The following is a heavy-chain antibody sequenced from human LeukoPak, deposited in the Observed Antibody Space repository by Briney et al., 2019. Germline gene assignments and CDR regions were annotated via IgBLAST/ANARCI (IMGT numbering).Heavy chain of an antibody. CDR2: IYTSGST. D-gene: IGHD3-10*01. J-gene: IGHJ6*03. CDR1: GGSISTYY. V-gene: IGHV4-4*09. CDR3: ATHYGSGSSNYYYYYMDV. Sequence: SETLSLTCTVSGGSISTYYWSWIRQPPGKGLEWIGNIYTSGSTNYNPSLKSRVTISVDTSNNHFSLKLSSVTAADTAVYYCATHYGSGSSNYYYYYMDVWGKGTTVTVSS.